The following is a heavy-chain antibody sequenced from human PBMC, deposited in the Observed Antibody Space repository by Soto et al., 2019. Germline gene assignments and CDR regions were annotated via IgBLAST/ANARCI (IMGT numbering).Heavy chain of an antibody. CDR1: GYTFTTYS. CDR2: IHAGNGNT. CDR3: ARAACSSTSCYNYYAYGMDV. D-gene: IGHD2-2*01. J-gene: IGHJ6*02. V-gene: IGHV1-3*01. Sequence: QVQLVQSGPEMKKPGASVKLSCKASGYTFTTYSMHWVRQAPGQRLEWMGWIHAGNGNTEHPQKFQGRVTITRDTSASTAYLELGSRRSEDTAVYYCARAACSSTSCYNYYAYGMDVWGQGTAVTVS.